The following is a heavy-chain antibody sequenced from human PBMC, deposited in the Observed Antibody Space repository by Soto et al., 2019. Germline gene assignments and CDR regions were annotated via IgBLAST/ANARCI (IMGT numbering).Heavy chain of an antibody. Sequence: QVQLVESGGGVVQPGRSLRLSCAASGFTFSSYGMHWVRQAPGKGLEWVAVISYDGSNKYYADSVKGRFTISRDNSKNTLYLQMNILRAEDTAVYYCAKILQLGDYAYYYYVMDVCGQGTTVTVSS. CDR3: AKILQLGDYAYYYYVMDV. D-gene: IGHD4-17*01. J-gene: IGHJ6*02. CDR1: GFTFSSYG. CDR2: ISYDGSNK. V-gene: IGHV3-30*18.